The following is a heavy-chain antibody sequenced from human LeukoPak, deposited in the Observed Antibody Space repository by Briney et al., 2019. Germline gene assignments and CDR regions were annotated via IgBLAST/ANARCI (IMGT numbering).Heavy chain of an antibody. CDR3: AREERAMVYFDY. Sequence: SQTLSLTCTVSGGSISSGSYYWSWIRQRAGKGLEWIGRIYTSGSTNYNPSLKSRVTISVDTSKNQFSLKLSSVTAADTAVYYCAREERAMVYFDYWGQGTLVTVSS. D-gene: IGHD5-18*01. V-gene: IGHV4-61*02. CDR1: GGSISSGSYY. CDR2: IYTSGST. J-gene: IGHJ4*02.